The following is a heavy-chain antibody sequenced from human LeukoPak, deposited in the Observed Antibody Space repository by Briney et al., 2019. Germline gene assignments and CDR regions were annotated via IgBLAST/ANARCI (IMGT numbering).Heavy chain of an antibody. D-gene: IGHD2-15*01. CDR3: ASPPRGDCSGGSCYDY. CDR2: ISSSGSTI. Sequence: GGSLRLSCAASGFTFSSYEMNWVRQAPGKGLEWVSYISSSGSTIYYADSVKGRFTISRDNDKNSLYLPMNNLRAEDTAVYYCASPPRGDCSGGSCYDYWGQGTLVTVSS. CDR1: GFTFSSYE. J-gene: IGHJ4*02. V-gene: IGHV3-48*03.